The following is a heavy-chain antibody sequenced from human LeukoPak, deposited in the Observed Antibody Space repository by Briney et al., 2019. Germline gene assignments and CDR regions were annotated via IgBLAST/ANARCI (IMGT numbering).Heavy chain of an antibody. D-gene: IGHD6-13*01. V-gene: IGHV4-39*01. CDR2: IYYTGRT. CDR3: AQSLSSSNWIGNWFDP. CDR1: GGSISSSSHS. Sequence: PSETLSLTCTVPGGSISSSSHSWGWIRQPPGKGLEWTGSIYYTGRTYYNPSLKSRVTISVDTSKNQFSLKLSSVTDADTAVYYCAQSLSSSNWIGNWFDPWGQGTLVTVSS. J-gene: IGHJ5*02.